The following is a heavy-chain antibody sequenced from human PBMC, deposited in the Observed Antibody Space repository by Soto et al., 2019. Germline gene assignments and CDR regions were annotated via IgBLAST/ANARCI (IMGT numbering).Heavy chain of an antibody. D-gene: IGHD3-10*01. CDR2: MNEDGSEI. CDR3: ARGRSLLWFGEP. CDR1: GFTFSNYL. J-gene: IGHJ4*02. Sequence: EVQLVESGGGLVQPGGSLKLSCAASGFTFSNYLVSWGRQAPGKGLEWVANMNEDGSEIYYVDSVRGRFTISRDNAKNSLYLQMNSLRVEDTAVYYCARGRSLLWFGEPRGQGTLVTVSS. V-gene: IGHV3-7*01.